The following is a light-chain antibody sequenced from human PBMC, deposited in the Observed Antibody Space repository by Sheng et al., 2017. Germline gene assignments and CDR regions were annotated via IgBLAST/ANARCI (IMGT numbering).Light chain of an antibody. V-gene: IGKV1-12*01. CDR2: AAS. J-gene: IGKJ5*01. CDR3: QQSSIIPRT. Sequence: DIQMTQSPSSVSASVGDRVTITCRASQDIKTWLAWYQQKPGKAPKLLIYAASSLQRGVPSRFRGSGSGTEFTLTISSLQSEDFAIYYCQQSSIIPRTFGQGTRLEIK. CDR1: QDIKTW.